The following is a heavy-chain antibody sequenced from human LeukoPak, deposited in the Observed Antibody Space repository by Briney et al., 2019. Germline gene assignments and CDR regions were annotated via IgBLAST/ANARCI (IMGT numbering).Heavy chain of an antibody. CDR1: GGSISTSNW. V-gene: IGHV4-4*02. CDR3: ARATYYYGSAK. Sequence: PSETLSLTCAVSGGSISTSNWWTWVRQPPGEGLEWIGEIHHTGRINYNPSLKSRVIISVDKSKNQFSLKLSSVTAADTAVYYCARATYYYGSAKWGQGTLVTVSS. D-gene: IGHD3-10*01. J-gene: IGHJ4*02. CDR2: IHHTGRI.